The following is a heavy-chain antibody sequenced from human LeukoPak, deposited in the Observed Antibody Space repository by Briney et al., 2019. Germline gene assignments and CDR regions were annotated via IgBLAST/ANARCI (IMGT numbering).Heavy chain of an antibody. Sequence: AGRSLRLSCAASGFTFSSYGMHWVRQAPGKGLEWVAVIWYDGSNKYYADSVKGRFTISRDNSKNTLYLQMNSLRAEDTAVYYCANGYTSTYYNALDIRGQGTMVTVSS. J-gene: IGHJ3*02. CDR3: ANGYTSTYYNALDI. V-gene: IGHV3-33*06. CDR2: IWYDGSNK. CDR1: GFTFSSYG. D-gene: IGHD3-16*02.